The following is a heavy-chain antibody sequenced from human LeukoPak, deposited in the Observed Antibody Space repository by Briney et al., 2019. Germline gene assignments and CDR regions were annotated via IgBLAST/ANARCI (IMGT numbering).Heavy chain of an antibody. CDR3: ARFERVVNVWFDP. J-gene: IGHJ5*02. D-gene: IGHD2-15*01. Sequence: SETLSLTCTVSGGSISSYYWSWIRQPPGKGLEWIGYIYYSGSTNYNPSLKSRVTISVDTSKNQFSLKLSSVTAADTAVYYCARFERVVNVWFDPWGQGTLVTVSS. CDR2: IYYSGST. CDR1: GGSISSYY. V-gene: IGHV4-59*01.